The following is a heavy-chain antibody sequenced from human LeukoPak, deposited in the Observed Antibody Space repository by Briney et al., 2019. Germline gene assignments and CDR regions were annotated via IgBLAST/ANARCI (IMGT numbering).Heavy chain of an antibody. Sequence: PSETLSLTCTASGGSISSSSYYWGWIRQPPGKGLEWIGSIYHSGSTYYNPSLKSRVTIAVETSKNQFSLKLSSVTAADKAVYYCARSCRILDIVATIRARLGGNGFDIWGQGTMVTVSS. J-gene: IGHJ3*02. V-gene: IGHV4-39*07. CDR3: ARSCRILDIVATIRARLGGNGFDI. D-gene: IGHD5-12*01. CDR2: IYHSGST. CDR1: GGSISSSSYY.